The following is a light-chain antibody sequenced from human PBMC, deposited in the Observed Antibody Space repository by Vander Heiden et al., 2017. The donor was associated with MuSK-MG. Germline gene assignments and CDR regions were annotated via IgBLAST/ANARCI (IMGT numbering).Light chain of an antibody. Sequence: DIVMTQSPLSLPVTPGESASISCRPSQSLLNSDGYNYLDWYLQKPGHSPQLLIYLGSNRGSGVPDRFSGSGSGTDFTLKISRVEAEDVGVYYCRQALYSSRTFGQGTKLEIK. V-gene: IGKV2-28*01. J-gene: IGKJ2*02. CDR3: RQALYSSRT. CDR1: QSLLNSDGYNY. CDR2: LGS.